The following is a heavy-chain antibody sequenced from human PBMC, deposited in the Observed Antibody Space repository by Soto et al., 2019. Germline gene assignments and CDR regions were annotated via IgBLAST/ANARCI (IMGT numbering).Heavy chain of an antibody. CDR1: GYSLTIYC. D-gene: IGHD1-1*01. J-gene: IGHJ5*02. V-gene: IGHV5-10-1*01. CDR3: ARQSERRWFDP. CDR2: IDPSDSYT. Sequence: GESLKISCKGSGYSLTIYCISWVLQMPGKGLEWMGRIDPSDSYTNYSPSFQGHVTISADKSISTAYLQWSSLKASDTAMYYCARQSERRWFDPWGQGTLVTVSS.